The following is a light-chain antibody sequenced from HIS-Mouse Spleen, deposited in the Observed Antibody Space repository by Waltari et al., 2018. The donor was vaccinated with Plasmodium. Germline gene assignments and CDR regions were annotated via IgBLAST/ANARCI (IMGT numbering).Light chain of an antibody. J-gene: IGKJ2*01. CDR1: QSVSSSY. V-gene: IGKV3-20*01. Sequence: EIVLTPSPGTLSLSPGERATLSCRASQSVSSSYLAWYQQKPGQAPRLLIYGASSRATGIPDRFSGSGSGTDFTLNISSLEPEDFAVYYCQQYGSSYTFGQGTKLEIK. CDR3: QQYGSSYT. CDR2: GAS.